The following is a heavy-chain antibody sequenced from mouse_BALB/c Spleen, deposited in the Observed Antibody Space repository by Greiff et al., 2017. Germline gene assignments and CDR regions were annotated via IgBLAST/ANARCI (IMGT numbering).Heavy chain of an antibody. Sequence: EVKLVESGGDLVKPGGSLKLSCAASGFTFSSYAMSWVRQTPEKRLEWVATISSGGSYTYYPDSVKGRFTISRDNAKNTLYLQMSSLRSEDTAMYYCARYGNSYYYAMDYWGQGTSVTVSS. CDR1: GFTFSSYA. CDR3: ARYGNSYYYAMDY. CDR2: ISSGGSYT. D-gene: IGHD2-1*01. V-gene: IGHV5-9-3*01. J-gene: IGHJ4*01.